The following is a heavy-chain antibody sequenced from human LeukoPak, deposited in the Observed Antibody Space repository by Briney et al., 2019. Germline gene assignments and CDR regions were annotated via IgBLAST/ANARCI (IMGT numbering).Heavy chain of an antibody. CDR3: ARTITDSSGWYHFDY. J-gene: IGHJ4*02. D-gene: IGHD6-19*01. Sequence: SQTLSLTCTVSGGSISGGSYFWSWIRQPAGEGLEWIGRIYSSGSTYCNPSLESRVIMSVDTSKNQFSLRLSSVTAADTALYYCARTITDSSGWYHFDYWGQGTLVTVSS. V-gene: IGHV4-61*02. CDR2: IYSSGST. CDR1: GGSISGGSYF.